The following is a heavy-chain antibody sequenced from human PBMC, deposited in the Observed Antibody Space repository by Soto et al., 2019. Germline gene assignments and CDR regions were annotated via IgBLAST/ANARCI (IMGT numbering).Heavy chain of an antibody. CDR1: GGSISSYY. CDR2: IYYSGST. Sequence: SETLSLTCTVSGGSISSYYWSWIRQPPGKGLEWIGYIYYSGSTNYNPSLKSRVTISVDTSKNQFSLKLSSVTAADTAVYYCARHGDIVVVPAAQLFDYWGQGTLVTVSS. J-gene: IGHJ4*02. CDR3: ARHGDIVVVPAAQLFDY. V-gene: IGHV4-59*08. D-gene: IGHD2-2*01.